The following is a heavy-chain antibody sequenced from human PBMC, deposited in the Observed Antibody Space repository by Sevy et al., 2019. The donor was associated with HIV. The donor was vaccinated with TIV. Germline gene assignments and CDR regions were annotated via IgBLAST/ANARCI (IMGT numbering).Heavy chain of an antibody. J-gene: IGHJ4*02. D-gene: IGHD3-10*01. CDR1: GFTFSSYS. Sequence: GGSLRLSCVVSGFTFSSYSMNWVRQAPGKGLEWVSSISGGSSNIKYADSMKGRFTISRDNAKNTLYLQMNRLRAEDTVVYYCTGVTSMIRGTGYYFDYWGQGTLVTVSS. V-gene: IGHV3-21*01. CDR3: TGVTSMIRGTGYYFDY. CDR2: ISGGSSNI.